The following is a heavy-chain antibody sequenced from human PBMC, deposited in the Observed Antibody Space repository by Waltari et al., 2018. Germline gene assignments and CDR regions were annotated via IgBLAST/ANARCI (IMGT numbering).Heavy chain of an antibody. Sequence: EVQLVQSGGGLVKPGGSLRLSCAASGITFSNVWMTWVRQAPGKGVEGVGRIKSKADGGTTDSAAPVKGRFTISRDDSKNTLYLQMDSLKTEDTAVYYCATGGPQSAVVNFYWGQGTLVTVSS. D-gene: IGHD3-22*01. V-gene: IGHV3-15*01. CDR2: IKSKADGGTT. CDR3: ATGGPQSAVVNFY. CDR1: GITFSNVW. J-gene: IGHJ4*02.